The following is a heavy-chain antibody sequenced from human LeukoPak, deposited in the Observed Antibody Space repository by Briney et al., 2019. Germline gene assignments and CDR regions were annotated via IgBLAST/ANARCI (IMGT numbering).Heavy chain of an antibody. CDR3: ASRLRYFDGLAFDI. D-gene: IGHD3-9*01. J-gene: IGHJ3*02. Sequence: SDTLSLTSIVSGGSTSRYYWRCIRQPPGNGLEWTGYIYDSGSTNHNPSLKRRVTISVDTSKNQLSLKLSSVTAGDTAVYYCASRLRYFDGLAFDIWGQGTLVTVSS. CDR1: GGSTSRYY. CDR2: IYDSGST. V-gene: IGHV4-59*07.